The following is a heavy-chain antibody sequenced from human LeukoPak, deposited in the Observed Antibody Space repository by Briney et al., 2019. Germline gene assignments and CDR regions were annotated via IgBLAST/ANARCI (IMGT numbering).Heavy chain of an antibody. CDR1: GGSISSYY. CDR2: IYYSGST. V-gene: IGHV4-59*01. CDR3: ARETSQKGAHYMDV. Sequence: SETLSLTRTVSGGSISSYYWSWIRQPPGKGLEWIGYIYYSGSTNYKPSLKSRVTISVDTSKNQFSLKLSSVTAADTAVYYCARETSQKGAHYMDVWGKGTTVTISS. D-gene: IGHD3-16*01. J-gene: IGHJ6*03.